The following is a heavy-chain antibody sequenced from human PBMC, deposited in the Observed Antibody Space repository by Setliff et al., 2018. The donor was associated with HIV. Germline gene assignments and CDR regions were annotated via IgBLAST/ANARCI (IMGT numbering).Heavy chain of an antibody. D-gene: IGHD6-13*01. V-gene: IGHV4-38-2*02. CDR2: ISLRGST. Sequence: SETLSLTCSVSGYSLSSASYWGWIRQSPEKGLEWIGSISLRGSTYYNPSLQSRVTISIDMSKNHFSLNLKSVTAADTAIYYCARGLTAPAAAGSWGQGMLVTVSS. CDR3: ARGLTAPAAAGS. CDR1: GYSLSSASY. J-gene: IGHJ5*02.